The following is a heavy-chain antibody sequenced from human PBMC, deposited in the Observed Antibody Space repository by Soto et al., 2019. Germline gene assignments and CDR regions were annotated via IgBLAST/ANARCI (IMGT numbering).Heavy chain of an antibody. Sequence: QVQLQESGPGLVKPSQTLSLTCTVSGASISSGGSYWSWIRQHPGKGLEWIGYIYYSGSTYYIPSLKSRVTIAVATSKNQCALKLSSVIAADTAVYYCVREGVRGYDEIDPWGQGTLVTVSS. CDR1: GASISSGGSY. D-gene: IGHD3-10*01. CDR2: IYYSGST. V-gene: IGHV4-31*03. CDR3: VREGVRGYDEIDP. J-gene: IGHJ5*02.